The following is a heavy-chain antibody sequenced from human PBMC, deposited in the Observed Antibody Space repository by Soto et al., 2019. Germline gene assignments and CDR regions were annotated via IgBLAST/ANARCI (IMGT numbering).Heavy chain of an antibody. CDR2: IWYDGSNK. Sequence: QVQLVESGGGVVQPGRSLRLSCAASGFTFSSYGMHWVRQAPGKGLEWVAVIWYDGSNKYYADSVKGRFTISRDNSKNTLYLQMNSLSAEDTAVYYCARGGMPYYYYYYMDVWGKGTTVTVSS. CDR1: GFTFSSYG. J-gene: IGHJ6*03. D-gene: IGHD3-16*01. V-gene: IGHV3-33*01. CDR3: ARGGMPYYYYYYMDV.